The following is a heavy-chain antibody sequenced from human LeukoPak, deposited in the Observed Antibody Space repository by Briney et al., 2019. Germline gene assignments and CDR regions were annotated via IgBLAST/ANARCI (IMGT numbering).Heavy chain of an antibody. D-gene: IGHD1-1*01. V-gene: IGHV3-7*03. CDR3: ARTTSFMFYY. CDR1: GFTFGNYW. CDR2: IKRDGSER. Sequence: QSGGSLRLSCAVSGFTFGNYWMSWVRQTPGQGPEWVANIKRDGSERYYVDSVKGRFTISRDNAKSSLFLEMCSLRVEDTAVYYCARTTSFMFYYWGQGTLVTVSS. J-gene: IGHJ4*02.